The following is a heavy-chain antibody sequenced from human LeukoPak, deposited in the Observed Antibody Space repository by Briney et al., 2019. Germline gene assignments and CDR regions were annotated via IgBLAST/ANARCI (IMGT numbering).Heavy chain of an antibody. Sequence: SETLSLTCTVSGGSISSYYWSWIRQPPGKGLEWIGYIYYSGSTNYNPSLKSRVTISVDTSKNQFSLKLSSVTAADTAVYHCARAIINVDTAMDEVNWFDPWGQGTLVTVSS. CDR3: ARAIINVDTAMDEVNWFDP. D-gene: IGHD5-18*01. J-gene: IGHJ5*02. V-gene: IGHV4-59*01. CDR2: IYYSGST. CDR1: GGSISSYY.